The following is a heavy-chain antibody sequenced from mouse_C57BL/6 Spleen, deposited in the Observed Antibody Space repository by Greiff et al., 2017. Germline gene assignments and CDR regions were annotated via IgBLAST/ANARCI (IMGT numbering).Heavy chain of an antibody. Sequence: QVHVKQSGPELVKPGASVKISCKASGYAFSSSWMNWVKQRPGKGLEWIGRIYPGDGDTHYNGKFKGKATLTADKSSSTAYMQLSSLTSEDSAVYFCARGPQDYYAMDHWGQGTSVTVSS. CDR2: IYPGDGDT. CDR3: ARGPQDYYAMDH. V-gene: IGHV1-82*01. J-gene: IGHJ4*01. CDR1: GYAFSSSW. D-gene: IGHD3-2*02.